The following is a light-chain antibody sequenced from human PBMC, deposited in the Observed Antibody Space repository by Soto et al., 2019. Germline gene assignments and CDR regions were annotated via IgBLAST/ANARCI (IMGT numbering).Light chain of an antibody. V-gene: IGKV3-20*01. CDR1: QSVSRSY. CDR2: GTG. Sequence: EIVLTQSPGTLSLSPGQRATLSCRASQSVSRSYLAWYQHKRGQAPRLLMFGTGSRATGIPDRFSGTGSGTDFTLIINRLEPEDFAVYYCQQYSSTPHTFGQGTKV. CDR3: QQYSSTPHT. J-gene: IGKJ2*01.